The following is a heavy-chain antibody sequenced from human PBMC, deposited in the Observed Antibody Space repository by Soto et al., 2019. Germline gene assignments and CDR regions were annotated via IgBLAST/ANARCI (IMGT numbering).Heavy chain of an antibody. J-gene: IGHJ3*02. D-gene: IGHD2-15*01. CDR3: AKAPEGFRVALPAFDI. Sequence: GGSLRLSCAASGFTFDDYAMHWVRQAPGKGLEWVSLISWDGGSTYYADSVKGRFTISRDNSKNSLYLQMNSLRAEDTALYYCAKAPEGFRVALPAFDIWGQGTMVTVSS. CDR1: GFTFDDYA. V-gene: IGHV3-43D*03. CDR2: ISWDGGST.